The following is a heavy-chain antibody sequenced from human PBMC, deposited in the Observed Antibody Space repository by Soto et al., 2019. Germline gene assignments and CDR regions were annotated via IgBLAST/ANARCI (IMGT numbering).Heavy chain of an antibody. Sequence: SETLSLTCAVYGGSFSGYYWSWIRQPPGKGLEWIGEINHSGSTNYNPSLKSRVTISVDTSKNQFSLKLSSVTAADTAVYYCARGPSGYYYYMDVWGKGTTVTVSS. CDR2: INHSGST. D-gene: IGHD3-10*01. CDR1: GGSFSGYY. J-gene: IGHJ6*03. V-gene: IGHV4-34*01. CDR3: ARGPSGYYYYMDV.